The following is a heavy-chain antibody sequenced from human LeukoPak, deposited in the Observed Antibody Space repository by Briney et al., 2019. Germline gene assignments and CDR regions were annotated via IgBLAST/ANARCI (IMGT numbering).Heavy chain of an antibody. V-gene: IGHV4-34*01. D-gene: IGHD3-22*01. CDR1: GGSFSGYY. J-gene: IGHJ1*01. CDR2: INHSGST. CDR3: ARGPTYYYDSSGYSFFFQH. Sequence: SETLSLTCAVYGGSFSGYYWSWIRQPPGKGLEGIGEINHSGSTNYNPSLKSRVTISVDTSKNQFSLNLSSVTAADTAVYYCARGPTYYYDSSGYSFFFQHWGQGTLVTVSS.